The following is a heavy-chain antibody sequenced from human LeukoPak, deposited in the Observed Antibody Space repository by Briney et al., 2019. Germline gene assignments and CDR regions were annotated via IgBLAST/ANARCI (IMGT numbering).Heavy chain of an antibody. Sequence: ASVKVSCKASGYTFTGYYMHWVRQAPGQGLEWMGWINPNSGGTNYAQKFQGRVTMTRNTSISTAYMELSSLRSEDTAVYYCAREPGYSSSWYFSGYYYGMDVWGQGTTVTVSS. V-gene: IGHV1-2*02. CDR3: AREPGYSSSWYFSGYYYGMDV. J-gene: IGHJ6*02. CDR2: INPNSGGT. CDR1: GYTFTGYY. D-gene: IGHD6-13*01.